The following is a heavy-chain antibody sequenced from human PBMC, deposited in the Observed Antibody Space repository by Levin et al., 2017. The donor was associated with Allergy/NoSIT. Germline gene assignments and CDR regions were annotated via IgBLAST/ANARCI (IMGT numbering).Heavy chain of an antibody. CDR2: ISFDGYNK. Sequence: GGSLRLSCAASGFTFSSYAMHWVRQAPGKGLEWVALISFDGYNKYYTDSVEGRFTISRDNSENTLYLRMDGLRLQDTAVYYFATSRRLLWFGERFGFWGQGCLVTVSS. V-gene: IGHV3-30*03. CDR3: ATSRRLLWFGERFGF. D-gene: IGHD3-10*01. J-gene: IGHJ4*02. CDR1: GFTFSSYA.